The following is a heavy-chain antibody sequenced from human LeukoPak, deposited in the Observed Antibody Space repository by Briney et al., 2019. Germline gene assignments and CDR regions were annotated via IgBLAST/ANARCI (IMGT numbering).Heavy chain of an antibody. D-gene: IGHD2-2*01. CDR2: IYPGDSDT. J-gene: IGHJ6*03. CDR1: GYSFTSYW. Sequence: GESLKISCKGSGYSFTSYWIGWVRQMPGKGLEWMGIIYPGDSDTRYSPSFQGQVTISADKSISTAYLQWSSLKASDTAMYYCAGHLTGPAADSYYYYYYMGVWGKGTTVTVSS. CDR3: AGHLTGPAADSYYYYYYMGV. V-gene: IGHV5-51*01.